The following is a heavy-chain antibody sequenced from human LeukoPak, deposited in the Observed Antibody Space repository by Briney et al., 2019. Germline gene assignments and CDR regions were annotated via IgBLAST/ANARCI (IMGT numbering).Heavy chain of an antibody. CDR3: ARAAAGANDY. CDR2: IYHSGST. J-gene: IGHJ4*02. V-gene: IGHV4-30-2*01. Sequence: SQTLSLTCTVSGGSISSGGYYWSWIRQPPGKGLEWIGYIYHSGSTYYNPSLKSRVTISVDRSKNQFSLKLSSVTAADTAVYYCARAAAGANDYWGQGTLVTVSS. D-gene: IGHD6-13*01. CDR1: GGSISSGGYY.